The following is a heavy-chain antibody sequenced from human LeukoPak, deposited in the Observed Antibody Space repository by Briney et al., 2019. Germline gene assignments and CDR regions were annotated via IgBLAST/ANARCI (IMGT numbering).Heavy chain of an antibody. CDR3: ARDHAMTTVVPRHDY. D-gene: IGHD4-23*01. V-gene: IGHV1-69*01. J-gene: IGHJ4*02. Sequence: SVKVSCKASGGTFSSYAISWVRQAPGQGLEWMGGIIPIFGTANYAQKFQGRVTITADESTSTAYMELSSLRSEDTAVYYCARDHAMTTVVPRHDYWGQGTLVTVSS. CDR1: GGTFSSYA. CDR2: IIPIFGTA.